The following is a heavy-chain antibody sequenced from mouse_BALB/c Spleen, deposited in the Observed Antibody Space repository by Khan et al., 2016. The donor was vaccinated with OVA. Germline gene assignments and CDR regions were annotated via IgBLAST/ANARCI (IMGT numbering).Heavy chain of an antibody. CDR2: ISSGSSTI. CDR1: GFTFSRFG. D-gene: IGHD4-1*01. V-gene: IGHV5-17*02. J-gene: IGHJ2*01. Sequence: EVELVESGGGLVQPGGSRKLSCAASGFTFSRFGMHWVRQAPEKGLEWVAYISSGSSTIYYADTVKGRFTISRDNPKNTLFLQMTSLRSEDTAMYYCSIDSNIDYWGQGTTLTVSS. CDR3: SIDSNIDY.